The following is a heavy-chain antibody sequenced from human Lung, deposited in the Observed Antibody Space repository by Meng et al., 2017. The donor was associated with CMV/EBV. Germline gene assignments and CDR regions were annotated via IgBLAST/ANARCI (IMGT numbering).Heavy chain of an antibody. V-gene: IGHV1-24*01. CDR1: GHRLSELS. D-gene: IGHD3/OR15-3a*01. CDR3: AAFGLVGGLNAFDV. J-gene: IGHJ3*01. Sequence: ASXXLSXKVSGHRLSELSMHLARKAPGKGLDWMGGFDLEDGKTIYAQKFQGSVTMTEDTATDTAYINLTSLRSEDTAVYNCAAFGLVGGLNAFDVWGQGTXVIVSS. CDR2: FDLEDGKT.